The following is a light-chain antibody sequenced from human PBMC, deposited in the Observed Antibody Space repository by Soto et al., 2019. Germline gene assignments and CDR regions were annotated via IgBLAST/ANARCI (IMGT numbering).Light chain of an antibody. CDR1: SSDVGGYNS. CDR2: EVS. J-gene: IGLJ1*01. CDR3: NSYRHSTTLV. Sequence: QSALTQPASVSGSPGQSITISCTGTSSDVGGYNSVSWFQQHPSKAPKLIIYEVSHRPSGVSIRVSGSKSGNTASLTISGLQAEDEADYYCNSYRHSTTLVFGTGTKVTVL. V-gene: IGLV2-14*01.